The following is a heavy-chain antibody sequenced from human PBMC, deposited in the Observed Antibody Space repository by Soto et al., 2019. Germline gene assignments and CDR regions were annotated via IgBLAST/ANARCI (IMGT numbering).Heavy chain of an antibody. CDR2: ISAYNGNT. D-gene: IGHD3-3*01. V-gene: IGHV1-18*04. CDR1: GYTFTSYG. CDR3: ARDRFGVTIFGVVIIVHKLYGMDV. Sequence: QVPLVQSGAEVKKPGASVKVSCKASGYTFTSYGISWVRQAPGQGLEWMGWISAYNGNTNYAQKLQGRVTMTTDTSTSTAYMELRSLRSDDTAVYYCARDRFGVTIFGVVIIVHKLYGMDVWGQGTTVTVSS. J-gene: IGHJ6*02.